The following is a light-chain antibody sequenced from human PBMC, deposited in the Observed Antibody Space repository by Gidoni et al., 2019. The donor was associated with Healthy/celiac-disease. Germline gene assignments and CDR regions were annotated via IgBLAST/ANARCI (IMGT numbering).Light chain of an antibody. Sequence: EIVLTQSPATLSLSPGERATLSCRASQSVSSYLAWYQQKPGQAPRLLIYGASNRSTGIPARCSGSGSGTDFTITISSLEPEDFAVYYCQQHSNWPYTFGQGTKLEIK. CDR1: QSVSSY. V-gene: IGKV3-11*01. CDR2: GAS. CDR3: QQHSNWPYT. J-gene: IGKJ2*01.